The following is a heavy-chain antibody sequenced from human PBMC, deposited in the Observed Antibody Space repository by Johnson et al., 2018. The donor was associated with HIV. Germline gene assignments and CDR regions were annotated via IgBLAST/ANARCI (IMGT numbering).Heavy chain of an antibody. CDR2: ISYDGSNK. V-gene: IGHV3-30*03. D-gene: IGHD2-21*01. CDR3: ARGGGCGGDCYSGYDAFDI. CDR1: GFTVSSNY. Sequence: VQLVESGGGLIQHGGSLRLSCAASGFTVSSNYMSWVRQAPGKGLEWVAVISYDGSNKYYADSVKVRFTISRDNSKNTPYLQMNSLRAEDTAVYYCARGGGCGGDCYSGYDAFDIWGQGTMVTVSS. J-gene: IGHJ3*02.